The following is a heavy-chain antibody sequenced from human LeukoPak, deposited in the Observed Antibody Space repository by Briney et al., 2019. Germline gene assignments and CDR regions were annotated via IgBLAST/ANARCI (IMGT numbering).Heavy chain of an antibody. D-gene: IGHD2-21*02. CDR1: GFIFSNYA. J-gene: IGHJ4*01. V-gene: IGHV3-23*01. CDR3: ARGSTSTAPGWVY. CDR2: ISGSGSTT. Sequence: GGSLRLSCAASGFIFSNYAMGWVRQAPGKGLEWVSAISGSGSTTSHGDSVKGRFTTSRDNSKNTLYLQMNSLRAEDTAVYYCARGSTSTAPGWVYWGHGTPVTVSS.